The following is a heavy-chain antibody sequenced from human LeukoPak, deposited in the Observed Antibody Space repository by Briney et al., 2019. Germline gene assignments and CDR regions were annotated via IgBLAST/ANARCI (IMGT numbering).Heavy chain of an antibody. CDR2: ISWNSGDI. D-gene: IGHD1-1*01. V-gene: IGHV3-9*03. CDR3: VRDSDRDNDGPNDY. CDR1: GFTFHDYG. Sequence: GRSLRLSCAASGFTFHDYGMHWVRQAPGKGLEWVSGISWNSGDIRYADSVKGRFTISRDNAKNSLYLQMNSLRVEDMAFYYCVRDSDRDNDGPNDYWGQGTLVTVSS. J-gene: IGHJ4*02.